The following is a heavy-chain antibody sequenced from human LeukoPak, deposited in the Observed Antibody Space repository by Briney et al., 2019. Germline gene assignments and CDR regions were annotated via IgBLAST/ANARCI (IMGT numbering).Heavy chain of an antibody. CDR3: AREGNRIVGATPDF. Sequence: GGSLRLSCVASGFTFSSYTMHWVRQAPGKGLEWVAVISSDGNNKYYADSVKGRFTTSRDNSKNTLSLQMDSLRAEDTAVYYCAREGNRIVGATPDFWGQGTLVTVSS. V-gene: IGHV3-30*04. CDR1: GFTFSSYT. D-gene: IGHD1-26*01. J-gene: IGHJ4*02. CDR2: ISSDGNNK.